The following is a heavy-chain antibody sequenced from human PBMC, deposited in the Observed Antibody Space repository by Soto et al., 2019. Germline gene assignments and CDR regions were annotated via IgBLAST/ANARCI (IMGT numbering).Heavy chain of an antibody. CDR1: GFSLSTSGVG. D-gene: IGHD5-18*01. CDR2: IYWNDDK. V-gene: IGHV2-5*01. CDR3: AHRRAVAMAPDHFDY. Sequence: SGPTLVNPTQTLTLTCTFSGFSLSTSGVGVGWIRQPPGKALEWLALIYWNDDKRYSPSLKSRLTITKDTSKNQVVLTMTNMDPVDTATYYCAHRRAVAMAPDHFDYWGQGTLVTVSS. J-gene: IGHJ4*02.